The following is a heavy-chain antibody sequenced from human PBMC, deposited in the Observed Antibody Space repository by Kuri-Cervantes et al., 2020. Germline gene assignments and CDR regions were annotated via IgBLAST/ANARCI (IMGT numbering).Heavy chain of an antibody. CDR3: ASPNMRNWSGDV. CDR1: GFTFSSYS. Sequence: GESLKISCAASGFTFSSYSMNWVRQAPGKGLEWVSYISSSISTRYYADSVKGRFTISRDNSKNTLYLQMNSLRAEDTAVYYCASPNMRNWSGDVWGQGTTVTVSS. D-gene: IGHD1-1*01. J-gene: IGHJ6*02. CDR2: ISSSISTR. V-gene: IGHV3-48*01.